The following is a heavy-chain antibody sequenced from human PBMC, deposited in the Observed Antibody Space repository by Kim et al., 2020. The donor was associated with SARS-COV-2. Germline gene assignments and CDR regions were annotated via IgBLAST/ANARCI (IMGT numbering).Heavy chain of an antibody. D-gene: IGHD3-3*01. CDR3: ARARVGVVAHYQQLDI. CDR2: IYYSGST. CDR1: GGSISSYY. J-gene: IGHJ3*02. V-gene: IGHV4-59*01. Sequence: SETLSLTCTASGGSISSYYWSWIRQPPGKGLEWIGYIYYSGSTNYNPSLKSRVTISVETSKNHFPLMLSYVTAADTAVYYCARARVGVVAHYQQLDIWGQEKMDTVSS.